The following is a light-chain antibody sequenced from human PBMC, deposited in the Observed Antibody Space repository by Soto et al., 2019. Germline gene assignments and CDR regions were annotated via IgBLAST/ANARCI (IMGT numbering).Light chain of an antibody. CDR3: QQRSNWPRT. CDR2: DVS. J-gene: IGKJ1*01. CDR1: QNFSNY. Sequence: IVFIQSPATLSVSPGERATLSCRASQNFSNYLIWYQQKPGQAPRLLIYDVSNRATDIPARFSGSGSGTDFTLTISSLEPEDLAVYYCQQRSNWPRTFGQGTKVDIK. V-gene: IGKV3-11*01.